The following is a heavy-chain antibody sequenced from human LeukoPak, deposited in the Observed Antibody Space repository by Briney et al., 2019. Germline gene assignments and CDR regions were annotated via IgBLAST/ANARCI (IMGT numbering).Heavy chain of an antibody. CDR2: ISSCSSTI. J-gene: IGHJ6*02. V-gene: IGHV3-48*04. Sequence: PGGSLRLSCAASGFTFSSYSMNWVRQAPGKGLEWVSYISSCSSTIYYADSVKGRFTISRDNAKNSLYLQMNSLRAEDTAVYYCARELRGFGEFIYYYYAMDVWGQGTTVTVSS. D-gene: IGHD3-10*01. CDR3: ARELRGFGEFIYYYYAMDV. CDR1: GFTFSSYS.